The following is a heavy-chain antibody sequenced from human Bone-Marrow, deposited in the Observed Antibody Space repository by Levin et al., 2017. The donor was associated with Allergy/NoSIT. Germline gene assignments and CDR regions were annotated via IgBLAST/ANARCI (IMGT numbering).Heavy chain of an antibody. D-gene: IGHD6-19*01. J-gene: IGHJ4*02. Sequence: GESLKISCKASGYSFTGFYTHWVRQAPGQGLEWMGWINPNTGVTSSAEKFQGRVTMTRDTSISTAYLTLSGLKSDDTAIYYRATTFAGFSGVHFDNWGPGTLVTVSS. CDR3: ATTFAGFSGVHFDN. V-gene: IGHV1-2*02. CDR2: INPNTGVT. CDR1: GYSFTGFY.